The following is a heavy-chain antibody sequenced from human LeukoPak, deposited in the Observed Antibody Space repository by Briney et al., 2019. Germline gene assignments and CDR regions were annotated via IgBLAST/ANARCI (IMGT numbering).Heavy chain of an antibody. D-gene: IGHD6-13*01. CDR2: ISSSGSDI. CDR3: ARDKIEAAVSGSLFDH. J-gene: IGHJ5*02. CDR1: GFTFRSYS. V-gene: IGHV3-48*01. Sequence: GGSLRLSCVASGFTFRSYSMDWVRQAPGKGLEWVSYISSSGSDIYYADSVKGRFTISRDNAKNSLYLQMNSLRAEDTAVYYCARDKIEAAVSGSLFDHWGQGTLVTVSS.